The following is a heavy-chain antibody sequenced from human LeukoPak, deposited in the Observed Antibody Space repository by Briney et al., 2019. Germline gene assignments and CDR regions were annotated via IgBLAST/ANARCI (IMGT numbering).Heavy chain of an antibody. V-gene: IGHV4-59*01. Sequence: SETLSLTCTVSGDSICSYFWSWIRQSPGKGLEWIGHIYHSGSTNYNPSLKSRVSISVDTSKNQFSLKLTSVTSADTAVYYCARDGPAYTSRWYDYYYGLDVWGQGTTVTVSS. CDR2: IYHSGST. D-gene: IGHD2-2*01. CDR3: ARDGPAYTSRWYDYYYGLDV. CDR1: GDSICSYF. J-gene: IGHJ6*02.